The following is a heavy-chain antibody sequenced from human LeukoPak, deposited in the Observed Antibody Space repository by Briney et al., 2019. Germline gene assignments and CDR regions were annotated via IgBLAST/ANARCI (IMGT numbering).Heavy chain of an antibody. J-gene: IGHJ6*03. CDR1: GYTFTSYY. CDR3: ARDPGSSYTSSWYDFYYMDV. V-gene: IGHV1-2*02. CDR2: INPDSGGT. Sequence: GASVKVSCKASGYTFTSYYIHWVRQAPGQGLEWMGWINPDSGGTYYAQKFQGRVTMTRDTSISTAYMELSRLRSDDTAVYYCARDPGSSYTSSWYDFYYMDVWGKGTTVTISS. D-gene: IGHD6-13*01.